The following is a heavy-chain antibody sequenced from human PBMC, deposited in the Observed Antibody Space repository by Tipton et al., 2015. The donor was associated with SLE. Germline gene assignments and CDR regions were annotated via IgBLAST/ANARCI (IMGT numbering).Heavy chain of an antibody. CDR1: GYTFTNYA. Sequence: QVQLVQSGPEVKKPGASVRISCKASGYTFTNYAMHWVRQAPGQGLQWMGWINTRNGNPTYAQGFTGRFVFSLDTSVSTAYLQISSLKAEDSGMYYCAEYMVMALDYWGQGTLLTVSS. J-gene: IGHJ4*02. V-gene: IGHV7-4-1*02. CDR3: AEYMVMALDY. CDR2: INTRNGNP. D-gene: IGHD5-18*01.